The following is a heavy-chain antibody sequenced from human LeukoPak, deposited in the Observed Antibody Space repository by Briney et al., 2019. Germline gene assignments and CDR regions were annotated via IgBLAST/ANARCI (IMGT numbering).Heavy chain of an antibody. CDR3: AKGPAVAGLSWFDP. V-gene: IGHV3-9*01. CDR1: GFKFDDYA. D-gene: IGHD6-13*01. CDR2: ISWNGGNI. J-gene: IGHJ5*02. Sequence: GGSLRLSCVASGFKFDDYAMHWVRQGLGKGLEWVSGISWNGGNIDYADSVKGRFTISRDNGKNSLYLQLNSLRPEDPAFYYCAKGPAVAGLSWFDPWGQGTLVTVSA.